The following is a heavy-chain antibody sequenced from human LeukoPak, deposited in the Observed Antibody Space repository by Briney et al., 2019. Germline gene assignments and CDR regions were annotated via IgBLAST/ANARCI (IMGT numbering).Heavy chain of an antibody. Sequence: GESLKISCKASGYTFTSYYMHWVRQAPGQGLEWMGIINPSGGSTSYAQKFQGRVTMTRDTSTSTVYMELSSLRSEDTAVYYCAVLGASTMVRGVPWAAFDYWGQGTLVTVSS. J-gene: IGHJ4*02. CDR1: GYTFTSYY. CDR2: INPSGGST. V-gene: IGHV1-46*01. D-gene: IGHD3-10*01. CDR3: AVLGASTMVRGVPWAAFDY.